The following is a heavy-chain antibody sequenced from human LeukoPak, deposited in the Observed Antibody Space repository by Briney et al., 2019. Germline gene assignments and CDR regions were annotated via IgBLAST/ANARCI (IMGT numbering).Heavy chain of an antibody. Sequence: PGGSLRLSCAASGFTFSSYSMNWVRQAPGKGLEWVANIKQDGSEKYYVDSVKGRSTISRDNAKNSLYLQMNSLRAEDTAVYYCARFYGSSTSCFVPGCYFDYWGQGTLVTVSS. J-gene: IGHJ4*02. CDR2: IKQDGSEK. V-gene: IGHV3-7*01. CDR1: GFTFSSYS. D-gene: IGHD2-2*01. CDR3: ARFYGSSTSCFVPGCYFDY.